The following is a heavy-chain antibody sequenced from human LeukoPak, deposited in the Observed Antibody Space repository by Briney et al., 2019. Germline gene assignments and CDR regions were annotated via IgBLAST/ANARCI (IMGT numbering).Heavy chain of an antibody. CDR2: ISAYNGNT. CDR3: ARGGPYSSSFDY. D-gene: IGHD6-13*01. CDR1: GYTLTGHG. Sequence: ASVEVSCKASGYTLTGHGISWVRQAPGQGLEWMGWISAYNGNTIYAQKLQGRVTMTRDASTSTAYMELTSLRSDDTAVYYCARGGPYSSSFDYWGQGTRVTVSS. J-gene: IGHJ4*02. V-gene: IGHV1-18*01.